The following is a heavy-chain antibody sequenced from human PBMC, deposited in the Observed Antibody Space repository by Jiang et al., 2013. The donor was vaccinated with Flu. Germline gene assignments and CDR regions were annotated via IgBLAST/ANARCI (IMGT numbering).Heavy chain of an antibody. CDR3: ARAEVVPAAIRFYYYYYMDV. CDR1: YA. D-gene: IGHD2-2*01. J-gene: IGHJ6*03. Sequence: YAISWVRQAPGQGLEWMGGIIPIFGTANYAQKFQGRVTITADESTSTAYMELSSLRSEDTAVYYCARAEVVPAAIRFYYYYYMDVWGKGTTVTVSS. CDR2: IIPIFGTA. V-gene: IGHV1-69*01.